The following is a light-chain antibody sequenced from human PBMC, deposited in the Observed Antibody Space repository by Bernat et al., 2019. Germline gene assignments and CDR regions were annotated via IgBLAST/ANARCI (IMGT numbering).Light chain of an antibody. Sequence: DIQMTQSPSSLSASVVDRVTITCQASQDISNYLNWYQQKPGKAPKLLIYDASNLETGVPSRFSGSGSRTDFTFTISSLQPEDLATYYCQQYDNAFGGGTKVEIK. CDR1: QDISNY. J-gene: IGKJ4*01. CDR3: QQYDNA. V-gene: IGKV1-33*01. CDR2: DAS.